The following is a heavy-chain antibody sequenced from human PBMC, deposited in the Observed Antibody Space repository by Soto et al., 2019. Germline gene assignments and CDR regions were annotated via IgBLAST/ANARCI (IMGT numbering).Heavy chain of an antibody. J-gene: IGHJ6*02. D-gene: IGHD3-3*01. CDR3: ARVPLHVGRITIFGVVTLGMDV. CDR1: GGSFSGYY. Sequence: QVQLQQWGAGLLKPSETLSLTCAVYGGSFSGYYWSWIRQPPGKGLEWIGEINHSGSTNYNPSLKSRVTISVDTSKNQFSLKLSSVTAADTAVYYCARVPLHVGRITIFGVVTLGMDVWGQGTTVTVSS. V-gene: IGHV4-34*01. CDR2: INHSGST.